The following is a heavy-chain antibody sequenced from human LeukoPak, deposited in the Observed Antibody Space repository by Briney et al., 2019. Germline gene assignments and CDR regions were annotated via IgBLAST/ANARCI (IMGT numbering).Heavy chain of an antibody. V-gene: IGHV3-66*02. CDR1: GFTVSSKY. D-gene: IGHD2-2*01. CDR2: IFSGDNT. Sequence: PGGSLRLSCAASGFTVSSKYMSWVRQAPGKGLERVSVIFSGDNTYYADSVKGRFTISRDNSKNTLYLQMNSLRAEDTAVYYCARDFGRGYCSSTSCYGWFDPWGQGTLVTVSS. J-gene: IGHJ5*02. CDR3: ARDFGRGYCSSTSCYGWFDP.